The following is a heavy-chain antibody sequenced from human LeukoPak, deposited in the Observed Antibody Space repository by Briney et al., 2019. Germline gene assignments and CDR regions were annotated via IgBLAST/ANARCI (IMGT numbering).Heavy chain of an antibody. CDR2: IYYSGST. V-gene: IGHV4-39*07. Sequence: WVRQAPGKGLEWIGSIYYSGSTYYNPSLKSRVTISVDTSKNQFSLKLSSATAADTAVYYCARDLSHDYGDYVAPGWFDPWGQGTLVTVSS. J-gene: IGHJ5*02. D-gene: IGHD4-17*01. CDR3: ARDLSHDYGDYVAPGWFDP.